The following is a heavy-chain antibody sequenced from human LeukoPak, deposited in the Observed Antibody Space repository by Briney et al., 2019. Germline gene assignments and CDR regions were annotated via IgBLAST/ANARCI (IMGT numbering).Heavy chain of an antibody. CDR2: ISYDGSNK. V-gene: IGHV3-30*04. J-gene: IGHJ4*02. Sequence: GRSLRLSCAASGFTFSSYAMHWVRQAPGKGLEWVAVISYDGSNKYYADSVKGRFTISRDNSKNTLYLQMNSLRAEDTAVYYCARVRPPYSSGWYGLDYWGQGTLVTVSS. CDR3: ARVRPPYSSGWYGLDY. CDR1: GFTFSSYA. D-gene: IGHD6-19*01.